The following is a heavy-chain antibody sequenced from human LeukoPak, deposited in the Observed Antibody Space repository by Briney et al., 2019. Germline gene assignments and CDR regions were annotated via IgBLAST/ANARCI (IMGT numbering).Heavy chain of an antibody. J-gene: IGHJ4*02. CDR2: INPNSGGT. V-gene: IGHV1-2*02. Sequence: ASVKVSCKASGYTFTGYYMHWVRQAPGQGLEWMGWINPNSGGTNYAQKFQGRVTMTRDTSISTAYMELSRLRSDDTAVYYCARVPTRRLSVIFDYWGQGTLVTVSS. CDR3: ARVPTRRLSVIFDY. CDR1: GYTFTGYY. D-gene: IGHD2/OR15-2a*01.